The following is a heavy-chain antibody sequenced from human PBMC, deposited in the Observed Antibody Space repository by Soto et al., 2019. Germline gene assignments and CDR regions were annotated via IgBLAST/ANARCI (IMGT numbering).Heavy chain of an antibody. D-gene: IGHD5-12*01. Sequence: GGSLRLSCAASGFTFSNYGMHWVRQAPGKGLEWVSVIYSGGSTYYADSVKGRFTISRDNSKNTLYLQMNSLRAEDTAVYYCARDGGYSGYDRWGQGTLVTVSS. V-gene: IGHV3-66*01. CDR2: IYSGGST. CDR3: ARDGGYSGYDR. J-gene: IGHJ4*02. CDR1: GFTFSNYG.